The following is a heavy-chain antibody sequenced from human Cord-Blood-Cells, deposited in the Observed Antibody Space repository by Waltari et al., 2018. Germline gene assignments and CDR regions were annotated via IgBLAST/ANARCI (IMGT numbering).Heavy chain of an antibody. CDR2: IKQDGSEK. CDR3: ARGYYDSSGYYYY. D-gene: IGHD3-22*01. V-gene: IGHV3-7*01. CDR1: RFTFSSYR. J-gene: IGHJ4*02. Sequence: EVQRVESGGGVVQPGGSVRRPCAASRFTFSSYRMSWVRQAPGKGLEWVANIKQDGSEKYYVDSVKGRFTISRDNAKNSLYLQMNSLRAEDTAVYYCARGYYDSSGYYYYWGQGTLVTVSS.